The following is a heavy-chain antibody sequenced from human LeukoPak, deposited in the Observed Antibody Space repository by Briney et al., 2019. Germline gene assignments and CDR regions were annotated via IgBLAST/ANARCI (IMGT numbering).Heavy chain of an antibody. V-gene: IGHV3-11*01. CDR3: AKEASGYGYYFDY. D-gene: IGHD3-10*01. Sequence: GGSLRLSCAASEFTFSDYYMSWIRQAPGKGLEWVSYISSSGSTIYYADSVKGRFTISRDNAKNSLYLQMSSLRAEDTAVYYCAKEASGYGYYFDYWGQGTLVTVSS. CDR2: ISSSGSTI. CDR1: EFTFSDYY. J-gene: IGHJ4*02.